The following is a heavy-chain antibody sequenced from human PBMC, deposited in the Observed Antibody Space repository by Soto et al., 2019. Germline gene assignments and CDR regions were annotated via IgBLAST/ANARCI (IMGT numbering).Heavy chain of an antibody. J-gene: IGHJ4*02. Sequence: PGGSLRLSCAASGFSFSNNGMRWVRQAPGKGLEWVAIISYDGSKKYYADSVKGRFTISRDNSKNTLFLQMNSLRVEDTAVFYCAKDRVESGLGEIDYWGQGTLVTVSS. D-gene: IGHD3-16*01. CDR2: ISYDGSKK. V-gene: IGHV3-30*18. CDR3: AKDRVESGLGEIDY. CDR1: GFSFSNNG.